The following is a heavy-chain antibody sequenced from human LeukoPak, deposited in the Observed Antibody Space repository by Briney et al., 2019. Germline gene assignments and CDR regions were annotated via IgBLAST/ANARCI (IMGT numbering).Heavy chain of an antibody. Sequence: GGSLRLSCVAPGFTFRNYGMPWVRQAPGKGLEWVAFILFDGSNKYYADSVKGRFTIARDNSKNSRYLQRKSLRAEDTAVYCCAKSYIYGFYYCGEGNLGTVSS. CDR2: ILFDGSNK. J-gene: IGHJ4*02. D-gene: IGHD3-9*01. V-gene: IGHV3-30*02. CDR3: AKSYIYGFYY. CDR1: GFTFRNYG.